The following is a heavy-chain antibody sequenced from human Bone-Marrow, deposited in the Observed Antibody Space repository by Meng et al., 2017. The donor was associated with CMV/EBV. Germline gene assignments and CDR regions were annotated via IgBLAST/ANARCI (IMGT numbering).Heavy chain of an antibody. Sequence: GESLKISCAASGFTFSSYSMNWVRQAPGKGLEWVSSISSSSSYIYYADSVKCRFTISRDNAKNSLYLQMNSLRAEDTAVYYCARAGYYYGMDVWGQGTTVTVSS. V-gene: IGHV3-21*01. CDR1: GFTFSSYS. CDR3: ARAGYYYGMDV. D-gene: IGHD3-10*01. J-gene: IGHJ6*02. CDR2: ISSSSSYI.